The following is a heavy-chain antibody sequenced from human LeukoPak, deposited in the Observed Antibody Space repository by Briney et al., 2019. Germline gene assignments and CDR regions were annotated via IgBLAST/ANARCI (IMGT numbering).Heavy chain of an antibody. CDR3: ARSKAMVPDVDY. CDR2: IYTSGST. V-gene: IGHV4-4*07. Sequence: PSETLSLTCTVFGGSIRSYYWSWIRRPAGKGLEWIGRIYTSGSTNFNPSLKSRVTMSVDTSKNQFSLKLSSVTAADTAVYYCARSKAMVPDVDYWGQGTLVTVSS. J-gene: IGHJ4*02. D-gene: IGHD5-18*01. CDR1: GGSIRSYY.